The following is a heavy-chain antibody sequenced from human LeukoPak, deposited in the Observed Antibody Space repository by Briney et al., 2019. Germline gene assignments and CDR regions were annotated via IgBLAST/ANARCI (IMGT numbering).Heavy chain of an antibody. V-gene: IGHV4-34*01. CDR2: INRRGTT. CDR1: GGSFNGNY. J-gene: IGHJ2*01. D-gene: IGHD1-26*01. Sequence: SETLSLTCAVYGGSFNGNYWTWIRQPPGKGLEWIGEINRRGTTNYNPSLKSRVTISVDTSKNQFYLRLNSVTAADTAVYYCASPRRPWSSYFDLWGRGTLVTVSS. CDR3: ASPRRPWSSYFDL.